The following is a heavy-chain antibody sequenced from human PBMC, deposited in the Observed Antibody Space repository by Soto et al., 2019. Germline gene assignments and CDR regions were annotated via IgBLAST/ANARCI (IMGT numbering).Heavy chain of an antibody. CDR1: GGSISSGGYS. V-gene: IGHV4-30-2*01. CDR3: ASRPPYYYGSGSYGFDP. Sequence: QLQLQESGSGLVKPSQTLSLTCAVSGGSISSGGYSWSWIRQPPGKGLECIGYIYHSGSTYYNPSLKSRVTIAVDRSKNQFSLKRSSVTAADTAVYYCASRPPYYYGSGSYGFDPWGQGTLVTVSS. J-gene: IGHJ5*02. CDR2: IYHSGST. D-gene: IGHD3-10*01.